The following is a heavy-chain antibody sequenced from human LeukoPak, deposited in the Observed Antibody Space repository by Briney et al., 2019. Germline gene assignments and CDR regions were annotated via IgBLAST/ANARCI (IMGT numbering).Heavy chain of an antibody. CDR1: RFTFDDYA. D-gene: IGHD3-22*01. V-gene: IGHV3-9*01. CDR2: LSWNGGGI. CDR3: AKDRHYYDSSGGFDF. J-gene: IGHJ4*02. Sequence: GRSLRLSCAASRFTFDDYAMHWVRQTPGKGLEWVSGLSWNGGGIGYADSVKGRFTISRDNAKNSLYLQMNSLRAEDTALYYCAKDRHYYDSSGGFDFWGQGTLVTVSS.